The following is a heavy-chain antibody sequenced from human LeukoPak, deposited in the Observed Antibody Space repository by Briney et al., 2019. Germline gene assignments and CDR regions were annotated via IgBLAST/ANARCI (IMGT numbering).Heavy chain of an antibody. Sequence: PSETLSLTCAVSGYSISSGFLWGWIRQPPGKGLEWIGSIYRSGNTYYNPSLKSRITMSVDTSKNQFSLKLSSVTAADTAVYYCARDPRWLTPDCNSIGCYVNWFDPWGQGILVTVSS. CDR3: ARDPRWLTPDCNSIGCYVNWFDP. V-gene: IGHV4-38-2*02. CDR2: IYRSGNT. D-gene: IGHD2-2*01. J-gene: IGHJ5*02. CDR1: GYSISSGFL.